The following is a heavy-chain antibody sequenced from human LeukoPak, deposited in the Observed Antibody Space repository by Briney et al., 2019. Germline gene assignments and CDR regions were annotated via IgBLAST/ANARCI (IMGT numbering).Heavy chain of an antibody. CDR1: GLNFGESA. CDR2: INSDGSST. CDR3: ASGPIAATATPDN. D-gene: IGHD2-2*02. J-gene: IGHJ4*02. V-gene: IGHV3-74*01. Sequence: PGGSLRLSCVASGLNFGESAMHWVRQAPGKGLVWVSRINSDGSSTTYADSVKGRFTISRDSAKNTLYLQMNSLRAEDTAVYYCASGPIAATATPDNWGQGTLVTVSS.